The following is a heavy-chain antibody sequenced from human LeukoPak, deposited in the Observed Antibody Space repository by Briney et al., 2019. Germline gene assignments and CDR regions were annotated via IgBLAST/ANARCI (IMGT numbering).Heavy chain of an antibody. D-gene: IGHD6-13*01. CDR1: GFTFSSYA. CDR2: ISYDGSNK. J-gene: IGHJ4*02. V-gene: IGHV3-30*04. CDR3: ARDIAAAGIPFDY. Sequence: GGSLRLSCAASGFTFSSYAMHWVRQAPGKGLEWVAVISYDGSNKYYADSVKGRFTISRDNSKNTLYPQMNSLRAEDTAVYYCARDIAAAGIPFDYWGQGTLVTVSS.